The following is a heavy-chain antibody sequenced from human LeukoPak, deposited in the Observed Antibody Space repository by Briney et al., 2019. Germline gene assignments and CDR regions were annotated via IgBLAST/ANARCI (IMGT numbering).Heavy chain of an antibody. V-gene: IGHV4-34*01. CDR2: STHSGRT. D-gene: IGHD1-26*01. CDR1: DGSLSGYL. J-gene: IGHJ4*02. Sequence: SETLSLTCAVYDGSLSGYLWSWIRQPPGKGLEWIGESTHSGRTNYSPSLKSRVTVSVDTSKNQFSLKLRSVTAADTAVYYCARHEYGSATAGFQSWSQGTLVTVSS. CDR3: ARHEYGSATAGFQS.